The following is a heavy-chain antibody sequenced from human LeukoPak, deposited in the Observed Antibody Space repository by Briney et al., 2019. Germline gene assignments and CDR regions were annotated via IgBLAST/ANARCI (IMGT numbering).Heavy chain of an antibody. CDR2: ISSSSSYI. Sequence: GGSLRLSCAASGFTFSSYSMNWVRQAPGKGLEWASSISSSSSYIYYADSVKGRFTISRDNAKNSLYLQMNSLRAEDTAVYYCARDQYSSGWFDPWGQGTLVTVSS. D-gene: IGHD6-19*01. CDR3: ARDQYSSGWFDP. V-gene: IGHV3-21*01. J-gene: IGHJ5*02. CDR1: GFTFSSYS.